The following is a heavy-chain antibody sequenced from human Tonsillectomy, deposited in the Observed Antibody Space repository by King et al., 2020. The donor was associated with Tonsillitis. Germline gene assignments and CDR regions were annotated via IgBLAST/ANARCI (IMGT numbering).Heavy chain of an antibody. CDR2: IYTSGST. V-gene: IGHV4-61*02. CDR3: ARGKTAVAGDYFDY. J-gene: IGHJ4*02. D-gene: IGHD6-19*01. CDR1: GGSISSGSYY. Sequence: VPLQESGPGLVKPSQTLSLTCTVSGGSISSGSYYWSWIRQPAGKGLEWIGRIYTSGSTNYNPSLTSRATMSVDTSKNQFSLKLSSVTAADTAVYYCARGKTAVAGDYFDYWGQGTLVTVSS.